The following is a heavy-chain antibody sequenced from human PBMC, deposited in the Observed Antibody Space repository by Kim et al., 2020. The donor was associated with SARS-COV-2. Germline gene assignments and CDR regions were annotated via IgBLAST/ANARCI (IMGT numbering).Heavy chain of an antibody. J-gene: IGHJ6*02. CDR1: GFTFSSYA. Sequence: GGSLRLSCAASGFTFSSYAMHWVRQAPGKGLEWVAVISYDGSNKYYADSVKGRFTISRDNSKNTLYLQMNSLRAEDTAVYYCASLFYYPTSYYYYYGMDVWGQGTTVTVSS. CDR2: ISYDGSNK. CDR3: ASLFYYPTSYYYYYGMDV. D-gene: IGHD3-22*01. V-gene: IGHV3-30*04.